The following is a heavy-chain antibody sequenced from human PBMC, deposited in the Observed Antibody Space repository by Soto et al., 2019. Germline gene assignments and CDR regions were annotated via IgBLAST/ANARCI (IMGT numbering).Heavy chain of an antibody. D-gene: IGHD3-22*01. CDR1: GFTSISSA. CDR2: IAVGSGNA. V-gene: IGHV1-58*01. Sequence: SVKVSCKASGFTSISSAVQWVRQARGQRLEWIGWIAVGSGNANSAQKFQERVRITRDISTSTVYMDLSSLGSEDTAVYFCAADQGGSYYRLGYWGQGTLVTAPQ. J-gene: IGHJ4*02. CDR3: AADQGGSYYRLGY.